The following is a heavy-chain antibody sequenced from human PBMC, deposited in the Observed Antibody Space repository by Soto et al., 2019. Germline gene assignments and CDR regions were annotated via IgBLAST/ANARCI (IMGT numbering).Heavy chain of an antibody. D-gene: IGHD6-6*01. V-gene: IGHV1-18*01. CDR2: ISAYNGNT. J-gene: IGHJ6*03. CDR3: ARFDTARPKYYYYYYMDV. Sequence: ASVKVSCKASGGTFSSYAISWVRQAPGQGLEWMGWISAYNGNTNYAQKLQGRVTMTTDTSTSTAYMELRSLRSDDTAVYYCARFDTARPKYYYYYYMDVWGQGTMVTVSS. CDR1: GGTFSSYA.